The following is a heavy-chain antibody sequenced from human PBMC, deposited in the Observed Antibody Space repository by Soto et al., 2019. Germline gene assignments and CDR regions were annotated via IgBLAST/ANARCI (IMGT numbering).Heavy chain of an antibody. CDR1: GFTFSSYA. CDR3: PKGQTSRDGCEFDY. Sequence: PGGSLRLSCAASGFTFSSYAMSWVRQAPGKGLEWVSAISGSGVSTYYADSVKGRFTISRDNSKNTLYLQMNSLRAEDTAVYYCPKGQTSRDGCEFDYWGQGTMVTVYS. V-gene: IGHV3-23*01. D-gene: IGHD5-12*01. J-gene: IGHJ4*02. CDR2: ISGSGVST.